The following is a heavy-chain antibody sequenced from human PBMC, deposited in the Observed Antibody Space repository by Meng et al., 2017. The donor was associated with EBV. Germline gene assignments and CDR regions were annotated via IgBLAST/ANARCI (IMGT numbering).Heavy chain of an antibody. D-gene: IGHD6-13*01. CDR1: GGTFSSYA. CDR2: IIPIFGTA. CDR3: ARAEIAAAGRLDY. V-gene: IGHV1-69*14. Sequence: VQRGDSGPQGKTPGSSVQVSSKASGGTFSSYAISWVRQAPGQGLEWMGGIIPIFGTANYAQKFQGRVTITADKSTSTAYMELSSLRSEDTAVYYCARAEIAAAGRLDYWGQGTLVTVSS. J-gene: IGHJ4*02.